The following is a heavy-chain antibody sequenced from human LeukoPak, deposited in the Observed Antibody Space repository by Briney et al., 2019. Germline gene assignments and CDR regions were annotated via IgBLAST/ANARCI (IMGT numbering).Heavy chain of an antibody. D-gene: IGHD3-22*01. CDR3: ARGVDSSGYQEFDY. J-gene: IGHJ4*02. CDR2: IIPIFGTA. V-gene: IGHV1-69*13. CDR1: GYTFTSYG. Sequence: SVKVSCKASGYTFTSYGISWVRQAPGQGLEWMGGIIPIFGTANYAQKFQGRVTITADESTSTAYMELSSLRSEDTAVYYCARGVDSSGYQEFDYWGQGTLVTVSS.